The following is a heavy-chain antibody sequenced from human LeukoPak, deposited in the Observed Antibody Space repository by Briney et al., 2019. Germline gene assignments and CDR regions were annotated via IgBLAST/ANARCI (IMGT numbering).Heavy chain of an antibody. CDR2: IYYSGST. CDR3: ARQPPRYYYYGMDV. Sequence: PSGTLSLTCTVSGGSISSGGYYWSWIRQHPGKGLEWIGYIYYSGSTYYNPSLKSRVTISVDTSKNQFSLELSSVTAADTAVYYCARQPPRYYYYGMDVWGQGTTVTVSS. J-gene: IGHJ6*02. V-gene: IGHV4-31*03. CDR1: GGSISSGGYY. D-gene: IGHD1-14*01.